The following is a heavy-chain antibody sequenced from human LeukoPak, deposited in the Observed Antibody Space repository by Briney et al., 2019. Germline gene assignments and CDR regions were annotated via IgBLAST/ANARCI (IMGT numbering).Heavy chain of an antibody. J-gene: IGHJ4*02. CDR2: INPNSGGT. Sequence: GASVKVSCKASGYTFTGYYMHWVRQAPGQGLEWMGWINPNSGGTNYAQKFQGRVTMTRDTSISTAYMELSRLRSDDTAVYYCATLYYYDSSDYYLGYYFDYWGQGTLVTVSS. V-gene: IGHV1-2*02. CDR3: ATLYYYDSSDYYLGYYFDY. D-gene: IGHD3-22*01. CDR1: GYTFTGYY.